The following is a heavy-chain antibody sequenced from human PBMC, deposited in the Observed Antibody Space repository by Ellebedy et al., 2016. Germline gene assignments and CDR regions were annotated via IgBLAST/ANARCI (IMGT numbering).Heavy chain of an antibody. J-gene: IGHJ4*02. Sequence: SETLSLXXTVSGGSISSYYWSWIRQPPGKGLEWIGYIYYSGSTNYNPSLKSRVTISVDTSKNQFSLKLSSVTAADTAVYYCARESKYLRTVDYWGQGTLVTVSS. CDR2: IYYSGST. CDR1: GGSISSYY. D-gene: IGHD2-2*01. V-gene: IGHV4-59*12. CDR3: ARESKYLRTVDY.